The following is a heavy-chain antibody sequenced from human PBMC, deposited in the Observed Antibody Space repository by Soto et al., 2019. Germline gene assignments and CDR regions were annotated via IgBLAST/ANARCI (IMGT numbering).Heavy chain of an antibody. CDR3: ARQGYCSGGSCPYYYMDV. J-gene: IGHJ6*03. CDR2: IYYSGST. D-gene: IGHD2-15*01. V-gene: IGHV4-39*01. CDR1: GGSISSSSYY. Sequence: SETLSLTCTVSGGSISSSSYYWGWIHQPPGKGLEWIGSIYYSGSTYYNPSLKSRVTISVDTSKNQLSLKLSSVTAADTAVYYCARQGYCSGGSCPYYYMDVWGKGTTVTVSS.